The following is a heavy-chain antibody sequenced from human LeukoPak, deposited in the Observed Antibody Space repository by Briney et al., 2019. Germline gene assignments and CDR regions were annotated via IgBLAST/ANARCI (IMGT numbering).Heavy chain of an antibody. V-gene: IGHV3-23*01. CDR1: GFTFSNYA. J-gene: IGHJ4*01. D-gene: IGHD6-19*01. Sequence: GGSLRLSCAASGFTFSNYAMSWVRQAPGKGLEWVSTLSGSGITTYYADSVKGRFTISRDNSKNTLYLQMNSLRAEDTAVYYCAKGIYSSGWSYFDYWGHGTLVTVSS. CDR2: LSGSGITT. CDR3: AKGIYSSGWSYFDY.